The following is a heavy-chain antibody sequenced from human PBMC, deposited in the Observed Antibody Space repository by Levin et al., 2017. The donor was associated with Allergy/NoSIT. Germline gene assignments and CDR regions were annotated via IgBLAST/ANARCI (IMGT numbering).Heavy chain of an antibody. CDR1: GFTFSTCS. CDR2: ISTDSYYI. CDR3: ARDLTFYYDTSGYYPFDY. D-gene: IGHD3-22*01. V-gene: IGHV3-21*01. J-gene: IGHJ4*02. Sequence: GGSLRLSCAASGFTFSTCSMNWVRQAPGKGLEWVSSISTDSYYIHYAHSVKGRFTISRDNAKNSLYLQMNSLRAEDTAVYYCARDLTFYYDTSGYYPFDYWGQGTLVTVSS.